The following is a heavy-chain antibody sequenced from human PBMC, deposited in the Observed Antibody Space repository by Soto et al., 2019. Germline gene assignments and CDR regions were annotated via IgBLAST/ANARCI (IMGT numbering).Heavy chain of an antibody. V-gene: IGHV3-33*01. D-gene: IGHD6-19*01. CDR2: IWYDGSNK. CDR1: GFTFSSYV. Sequence: GGSLRLSCAASGFTFSSYVMHWVRQAPGKGLEWVAVIWYDGSNKYYADSVKGRFTISRDNSKNTLYLQMNSLRAEDTAVYYCARDQWVIWWSVAGTLDYWGQGTLVTVSS. J-gene: IGHJ4*02. CDR3: ARDQWVIWWSVAGTLDY.